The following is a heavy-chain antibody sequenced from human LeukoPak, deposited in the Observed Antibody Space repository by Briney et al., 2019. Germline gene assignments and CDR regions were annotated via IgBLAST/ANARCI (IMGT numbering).Heavy chain of an antibody. CDR2: IWYDGSNK. V-gene: IGHV3-33*01. Sequence: PGRSLRLSCAASGFTFSSYGMHWVRQAPGKGLEWVAVIWYDGSNKYYADSVKGRFTISRDNSKNTLYLQMNSLRAEDTAVYYCARDRWFGDYYYYYGMDVWGQGTTVTVSS. D-gene: IGHD3-10*01. CDR3: ARDRWFGDYYYYYGMDV. J-gene: IGHJ6*02. CDR1: GFTFSSYG.